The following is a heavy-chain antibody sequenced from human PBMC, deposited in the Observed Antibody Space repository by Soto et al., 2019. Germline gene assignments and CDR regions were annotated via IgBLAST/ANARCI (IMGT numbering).Heavy chain of an antibody. D-gene: IGHD2-2*01. CDR1: GGSFSCYY. J-gene: IGHJ6*02. CDR3: ARGHVVPAARGIWAYYYYGMDV. V-gene: IGHV4-34*01. Sequence: TSETLSLTCAVYGGSFSCYYWSWIRQPPGKGLEWIGEINHSGSTNYNPSLKSRVTISVDTSKNQFSLKLSSVTAADTAVYYCARGHVVPAARGIWAYYYYGMDVWGQGTTVTVSS. CDR2: INHSGST.